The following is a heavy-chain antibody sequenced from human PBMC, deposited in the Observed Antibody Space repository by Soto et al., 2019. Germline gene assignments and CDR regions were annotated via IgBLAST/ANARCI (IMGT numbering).Heavy chain of an antibody. CDR2: IYYSGST. CDR3: ARHWFGLGDDAFDI. CDR1: GGSISSSSYY. Sequence: QLQLQESGPGLVKPSETLSLTCTVSGGSISSSSYYWGWIRQPPGKGLEWIGSIYYSGSTYYNPSLKSRVTIPVDTSKNPFSLKLSSVTAADTAVYYCARHWFGLGDDAFDIWGQGTMVTVSS. V-gene: IGHV4-39*01. J-gene: IGHJ3*02. D-gene: IGHD3-10*01.